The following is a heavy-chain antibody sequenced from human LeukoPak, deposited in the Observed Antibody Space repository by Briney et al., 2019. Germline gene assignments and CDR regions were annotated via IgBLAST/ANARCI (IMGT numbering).Heavy chain of an antibody. CDR2: ITGDGGST. Sequence: GGSLRLSCEASGFTYDDYAMHWIRQAPGRGLEWLSLITGDGGSTYYADSVKGRFTISRDNSRHLLYLLMTSLRPEDTAFYYCARTGNFDNWGQGTLVTVSS. V-gene: IGHV3-43*02. CDR1: GFTYDDYA. CDR3: ARTGNFDN. D-gene: IGHD3/OR15-3a*01. J-gene: IGHJ4*02.